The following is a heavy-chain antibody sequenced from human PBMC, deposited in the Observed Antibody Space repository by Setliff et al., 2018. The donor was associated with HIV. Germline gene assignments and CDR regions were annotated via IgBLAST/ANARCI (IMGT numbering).Heavy chain of an antibody. J-gene: IGHJ3*02. V-gene: IGHV1-18*01. CDR2: ISVYNGNT. CDR3: ATQRDIVMVPGQGGFDI. Sequence: ASVKVSCKASGGTFSSYAISWVRQAPGQGLEWMGGISVYNGNTIYAQKLQGRVIMTTDTSTSTAYMELRSLRSDDTAMYYCATQRDIVMVPGQGGFDIWAQGTMVTVSS. CDR1: GGTFSSYA. D-gene: IGHD2-2*01.